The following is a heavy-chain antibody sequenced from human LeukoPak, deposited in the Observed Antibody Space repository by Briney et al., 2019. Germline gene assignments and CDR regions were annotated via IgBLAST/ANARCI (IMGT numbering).Heavy chain of an antibody. V-gene: IGHV4-34*01. Sequence: PSETLSLTCAVYGESFSGYYWSWIRQPPGKGLEWIGEINHSGSTNYNPSLKSRVTISVDTSKNQFSLKLSSVTAADTAVYYCARLPTMVRGVIIPFDYWGQGTLVTVSS. CDR1: GESFSGYY. CDR2: INHSGST. D-gene: IGHD3-10*01. J-gene: IGHJ4*02. CDR3: ARLPTMVRGVIIPFDY.